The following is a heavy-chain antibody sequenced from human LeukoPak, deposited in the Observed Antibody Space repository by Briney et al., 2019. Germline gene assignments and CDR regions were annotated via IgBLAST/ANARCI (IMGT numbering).Heavy chain of an antibody. D-gene: IGHD2-21*01. Sequence: PGGSLRLSCAASGFTFSSYGMSWVRQAPGKGLEWVSVIITTGGDTRYADSVKGRFTISRDNSKHTVYLQMNSLRADDAAVYFCARSKMWPPSFDYWGQGTPVTVSS. J-gene: IGHJ4*02. CDR1: GFTFSSYG. CDR2: IITTGGDT. CDR3: ARSKMWPPSFDY. V-gene: IGHV3-23*01.